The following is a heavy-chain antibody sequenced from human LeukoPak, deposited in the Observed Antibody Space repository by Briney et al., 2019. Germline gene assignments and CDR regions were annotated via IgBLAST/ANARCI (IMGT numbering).Heavy chain of an antibody. CDR2: IYSSGAT. CDR3: ARADVTMLRGVSFFYYGLDV. J-gene: IGHJ6*02. V-gene: IGHV3-53*01. Sequence: GGSLRLSCEASGLSVSNNYMTWVRQAPGKGLEWVSVIYSSGATHYAESVKGRFTISRDQSNNTLHLQMKSLRVEDTAVYYFARADVTMLRGVSFFYYGLDVWGQGTTATVSS. CDR1: GLSVSNNY. D-gene: IGHD3-10*01.